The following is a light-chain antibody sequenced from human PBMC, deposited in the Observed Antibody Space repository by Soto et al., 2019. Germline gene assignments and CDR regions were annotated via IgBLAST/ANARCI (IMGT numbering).Light chain of an antibody. CDR2: LGS. J-gene: IGKJ3*01. CDR3: MKTRQPPFT. CDR1: QSLLHSNGYNY. V-gene: IGKV2-28*01. Sequence: DIVMTQSPLSLPVTPGEPASISCRSSQSLLHSNGYNYFDWYLQKPGQSPQLLIYLGSYRASGVPERFSGSGSGTDFPLQISRVEAEDVGVYFCMKTRQPPFTFDPGTKVDIK.